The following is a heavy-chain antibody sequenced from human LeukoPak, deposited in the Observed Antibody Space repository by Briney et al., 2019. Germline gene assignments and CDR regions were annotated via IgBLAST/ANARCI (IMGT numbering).Heavy chain of an antibody. CDR2: ISSSSSYI. D-gene: IGHD6-19*01. Sequence: GGSLRLSCAASGFTFSRYGMNWVRQAPGKGLEWVSSISSSSSYIYYADSLKGRITISRDNARSTLYLQMNSLRAEDTAVYYCATDGRSSGWYGFDYWGQGILVTVSS. J-gene: IGHJ4*02. CDR3: ATDGRSSGWYGFDY. V-gene: IGHV3-21*01. CDR1: GFTFSRYG.